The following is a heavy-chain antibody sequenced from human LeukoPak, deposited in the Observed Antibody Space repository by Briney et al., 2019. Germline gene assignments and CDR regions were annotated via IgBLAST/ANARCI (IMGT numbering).Heavy chain of an antibody. CDR2: IYDSGST. V-gene: IGHV4-59*08. CDR1: GGSISSDY. Sequence: SETLSLTCTVSGGSISSDYWSWIRQPPGKGLEWVGYIYDSGSTNYNPSLKSRLTISLDTSKNQFSLKLSSVTAADTAVYYCAKSVVRGGPDSSLRWFDPWGQGTPVTVSS. CDR3: AKSVVRGGPDSSLRWFDP. J-gene: IGHJ5*02. D-gene: IGHD3-22*01.